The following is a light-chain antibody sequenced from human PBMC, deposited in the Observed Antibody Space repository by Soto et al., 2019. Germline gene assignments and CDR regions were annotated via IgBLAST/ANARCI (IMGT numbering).Light chain of an antibody. V-gene: IGKV3-20*01. CDR2: GAS. J-gene: IGKJ5*01. CDR1: QSVSSSY. CDR3: QQYGSSPRT. Sequence: EIVLTQSPGTLSLSPGERATLSCRASQSVSSSYLAWYQQKPGQAPRLLIYGASSRATGIPDRFSGSGSGTDFTLTISRLEPEDFAVYYCQQYGSSPRTFGHGTRMELK.